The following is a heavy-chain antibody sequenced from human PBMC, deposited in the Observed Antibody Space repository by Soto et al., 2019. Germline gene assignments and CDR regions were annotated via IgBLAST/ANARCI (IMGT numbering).Heavy chain of an antibody. CDR2: INPSGNT. Sequence: QVQLQQWGAGLLKPSETLSLTCAVYGGSFSGYYWCRIRQPPGKALESIGKINPSGNTNYNPSLKRRVTTSVHTSKKKCSLKLSSVTAADTAVYHCARGDLYSSSGITWGQGTLVTVSS. CDR1: GGSFSGYY. V-gene: IGHV4-34*01. D-gene: IGHD6-13*01. J-gene: IGHJ4*02. CDR3: ARGDLYSSSGIT.